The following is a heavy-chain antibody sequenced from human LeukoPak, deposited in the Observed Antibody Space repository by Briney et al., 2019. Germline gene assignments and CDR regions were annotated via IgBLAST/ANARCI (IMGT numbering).Heavy chain of an antibody. J-gene: IGHJ3*02. V-gene: IGHV3-30*18. CDR2: ISYDGSNK. Sequence: GGSLRLSCAASGFTFSSYGMHWVRQAPGKGLEWVAVISYDGSNKYYADSVKGRFTISRDNSKNTLYLQMNSLRAEDTAVYYCAKGGIVGATDAFDIWGQGTMVTVSS. CDR3: AKGGIVGATDAFDI. D-gene: IGHD1-26*01. CDR1: GFTFSSYG.